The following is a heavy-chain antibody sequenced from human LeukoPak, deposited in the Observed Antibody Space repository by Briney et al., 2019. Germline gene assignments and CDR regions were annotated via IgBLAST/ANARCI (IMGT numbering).Heavy chain of an antibody. CDR1: GFTFGDYA. J-gene: IGHJ5*02. CDR2: IRSKAYGGTT. Sequence: GGSLRLSCTASGFTFGDYAMSWVRQAPGKGLEWVGFIRSKAYGGTTEYAASVKGRFTISRDDSKSIAYLQMNSLKTEDTAVYYCARAVGLLWFGVNWFDPWGQGTLVTVSS. D-gene: IGHD3-10*01. CDR3: ARAVGLLWFGVNWFDP. V-gene: IGHV3-49*04.